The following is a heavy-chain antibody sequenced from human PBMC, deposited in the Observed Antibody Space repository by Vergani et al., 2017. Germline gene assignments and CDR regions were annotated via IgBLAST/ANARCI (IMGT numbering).Heavy chain of an antibody. CDR2: IIPIFGTA. V-gene: IGHV1-69*12. CDR3: ATTGYYDSSGYYLDYYYYMDV. J-gene: IGHJ6*03. CDR1: GGTFSSYA. D-gene: IGHD3-22*01. Sequence: QVQLVQSGAEVKKPGSSVKVSCKASGGTFSSYAISWVRQAPGQGLEWMGGIIPIFGTANYAQKFQGRDTITADESTSTAYMERSSLRSEDTAVYYCATTGYYDSSGYYLDYYYYMDVWGKGTTVTVSS.